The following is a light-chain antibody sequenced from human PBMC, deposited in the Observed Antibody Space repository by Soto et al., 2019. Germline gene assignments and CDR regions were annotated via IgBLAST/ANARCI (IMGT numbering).Light chain of an antibody. J-gene: IGKJ4*01. CDR1: QSVSSSY. Sequence: EIVLTQSPGTLSLSPGDRATLSCRASQSVSSSYVAWYQQKPGQAPRLLIYVASSRATGIPDRFSGSGSGTDFTLTISRLEPEDFAVYHCHQYDTSPLTFGGGTKVEIK. V-gene: IGKV3-20*01. CDR3: HQYDTSPLT. CDR2: VAS.